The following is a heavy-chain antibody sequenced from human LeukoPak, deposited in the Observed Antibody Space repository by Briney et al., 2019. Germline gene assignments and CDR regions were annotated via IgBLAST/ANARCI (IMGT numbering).Heavy chain of an antibody. V-gene: IGHV1-69*13. CDR1: GGAFSSYA. D-gene: IGHD3-22*01. CDR2: IIPFFGTA. CDR3: ARGPGPYDSSDY. Sequence: SVKVSCKASGGAFSSYAISWVRQAPGQGLEWMGGIIPFFGTANYAQKFQGRVTITADESTSTGYMELSSLRSEDTAVYYCARGPGPYDSSDYWGQGTLVTVSS. J-gene: IGHJ4*02.